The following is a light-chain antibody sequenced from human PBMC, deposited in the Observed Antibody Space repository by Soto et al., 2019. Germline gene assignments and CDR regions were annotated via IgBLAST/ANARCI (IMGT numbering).Light chain of an antibody. V-gene: IGLV2-23*01. Sequence: QSALTQPASVSGSPGQSITIYCTGTSSDVGGYNLVSWYQHHPGKAPKVIIYEDSERPSGVSNRFSGSKSGNTASLTISGLQAEDEADYYCCSYAGPYTWVFGGGTKLTVL. CDR1: SSDVGGYNL. J-gene: IGLJ3*02. CDR2: EDS. CDR3: CSYAGPYTWV.